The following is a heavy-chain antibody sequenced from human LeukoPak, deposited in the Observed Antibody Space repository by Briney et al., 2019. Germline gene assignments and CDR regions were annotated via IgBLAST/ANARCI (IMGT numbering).Heavy chain of an antibody. Sequence: ASVKVSCKASGYTFTSYYMHWVRQAPGQGLEWMGIINPSGGSTSYAQKFQGRVTMTRDMSTSTVYMELSSLRSEDTAVYYCARETSANGAFDIWGQGTMVTVSS. V-gene: IGHV1-46*01. D-gene: IGHD2-8*01. J-gene: IGHJ3*02. CDR3: ARETSANGAFDI. CDR1: GYTFTSYY. CDR2: INPSGGST.